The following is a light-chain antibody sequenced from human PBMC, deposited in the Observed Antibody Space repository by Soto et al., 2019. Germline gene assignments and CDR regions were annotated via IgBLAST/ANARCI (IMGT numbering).Light chain of an antibody. CDR3: ISYKTDDTFL. J-gene: IGLJ1*01. V-gene: IGLV2-18*02. CDR1: SSDVGAYNR. CDR2: EVN. Sequence: QSALTQPPSVSASPGQSVTIPCTATSSDVGAYNRVSWYQQYPGTPPKLMISEVNNRPSGVPDRFSGSKSGNTASLTISGLQAEDEAEYFCISYKTDDTFLFGTGTKVTVL.